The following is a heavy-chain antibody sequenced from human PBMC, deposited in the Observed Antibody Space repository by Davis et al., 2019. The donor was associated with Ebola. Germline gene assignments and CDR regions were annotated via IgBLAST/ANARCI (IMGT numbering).Heavy chain of an antibody. V-gene: IGHV3-53*01. CDR1: GFTVSSNY. J-gene: IGHJ6*03. CDR3: AKSVEYSSGWYRGYYYYYYMDV. CDR2: IYSGGST. Sequence: GESLKISCAASGFTVSSNYMSWVRQAPGKGLEWVSVIYSGGSTYYADSVKGRFTISRDNSKNTLYLQMNSLRAEDTAVYYCAKSVEYSSGWYRGYYYYYYMDVWGKGTTVTVSS. D-gene: IGHD6-19*01.